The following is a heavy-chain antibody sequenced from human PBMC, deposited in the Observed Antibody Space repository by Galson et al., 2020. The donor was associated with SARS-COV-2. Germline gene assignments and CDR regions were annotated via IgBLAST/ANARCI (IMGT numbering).Heavy chain of an antibody. CDR3: AKSPRVPDYGDYQPFDY. CDR2: ISGSGGST. V-gene: IGHV3-23*01. J-gene: IGHJ4*02. CDR1: GFTFSSYA. Sequence: GGSLRLSCAASGFTFSSYAMSWVRQAPGKGLEWVSAISGSGGSTYYADSVKGRFTISRDNSKNTLYLQMNSLRAEDTAVYYCAKSPRVPDYGDYQPFDYWGQGTLVTVSS. D-gene: IGHD4-17*01.